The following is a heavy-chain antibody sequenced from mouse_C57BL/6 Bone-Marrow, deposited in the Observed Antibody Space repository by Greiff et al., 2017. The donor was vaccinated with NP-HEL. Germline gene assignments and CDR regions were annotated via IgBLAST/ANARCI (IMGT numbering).Heavy chain of an antibody. V-gene: IGHV1-55*01. Sequence: QVQLQQSGAELVKPGASVKMCCKASGYTFTSYWITWVKQRPGQGLEWIGDIYPGSGSTNYNEKFKSKATLTVDTSSSTAYMQLSSLTSEDSAVYYCARKLYAMDYWGQGTSVTVSS. J-gene: IGHJ4*01. CDR2: IYPGSGST. CDR3: ARKLYAMDY. CDR1: GYTFTSYW.